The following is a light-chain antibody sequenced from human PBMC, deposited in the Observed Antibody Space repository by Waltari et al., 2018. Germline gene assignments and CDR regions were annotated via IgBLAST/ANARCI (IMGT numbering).Light chain of an antibody. CDR3: QQYYTYPPT. J-gene: IGKJ3*01. Sequence: AIRMTQSPSSFSASTGDRVTITCRASQCISSYLAWYQQKPGTAPKLLIYATPTLQSGVPSRFSGSGSWTDFSLTISCLQSEDFATYYCQQYYTYPPTFGPGTKVDIK. CDR2: ATP. CDR1: QCISSY. V-gene: IGKV1-8*01.